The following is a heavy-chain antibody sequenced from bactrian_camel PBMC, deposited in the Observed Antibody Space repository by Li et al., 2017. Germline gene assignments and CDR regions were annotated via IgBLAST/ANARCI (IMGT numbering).Heavy chain of an antibody. CDR2: LTSGGNT. CDR3: AARYSVTSWCPVEATYTN. J-gene: IGHJ4*01. V-gene: IGHV3S40*01. CDR1: GFTSSRAY. Sequence: VQLVESGGGLVQPGDSLRVSCAVSGFTSSRAYMSWVRQAPGKGLEWVATLTSGGNTFYTDSVKGRFTISADNAKNTVYLQMNDLKPEDTAMYYCAARYSVTSWCPVEATYTNWGQGTQVTVS. D-gene: IGHD2*01.